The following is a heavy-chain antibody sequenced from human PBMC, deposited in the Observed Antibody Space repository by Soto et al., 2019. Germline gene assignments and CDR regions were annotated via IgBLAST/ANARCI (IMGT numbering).Heavy chain of an antibody. D-gene: IGHD3-3*01. Sequence: EVQLLESGGDFKQPGGSLRLSCEGSGFNFSNYALNWVRQAPGKRLEWVSVISGNSGTTYYAASVKGRFTISRDNSKKTLYLQMNSLRADATAVYYCAKGRAITVFGVITPFDSWGQGTLVTVSS. V-gene: IGHV3-23*01. CDR2: ISGNSGTT. CDR3: AKGRAITVFGVITPFDS. J-gene: IGHJ4*02. CDR1: GFNFSNYA.